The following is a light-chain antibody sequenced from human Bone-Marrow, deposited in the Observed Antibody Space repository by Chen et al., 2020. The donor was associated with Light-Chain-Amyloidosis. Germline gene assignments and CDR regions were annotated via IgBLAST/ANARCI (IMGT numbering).Light chain of an antibody. CDR1: RSSIGTNT. Sequence: QSVLTQPPSASGTPGQRVTISCSGSRSSIGTNTVNWYQQFPGTAPKLLIYFNSQRPSGVPDRFSGYKAGTSASLAISGLQSDDEADYFCAAWDDGLNGVLFGGGTKLTVL. V-gene: IGLV1-44*01. CDR3: AAWDDGLNGVL. CDR2: FNS. J-gene: IGLJ2*01.